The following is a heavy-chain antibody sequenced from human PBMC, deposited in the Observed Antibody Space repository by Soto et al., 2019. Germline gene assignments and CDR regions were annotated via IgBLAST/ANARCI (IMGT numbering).Heavy chain of an antibody. J-gene: IGHJ4*02. CDR2: IYYSGST. CDR1: GGSISSGDYY. Sequence: SETLSLTCTVSGGSISSGDYYWSWIRQPPGKGLEWIGYIYYSGSTYYNPSLKSRVTISVDTSKNQFSLKLSSVTAADTAVYYCARDGITTVSADFWGQGXLVTVSS. CDR3: ARDGITTVSADF. V-gene: IGHV4-30-4*01. D-gene: IGHD4-4*01.